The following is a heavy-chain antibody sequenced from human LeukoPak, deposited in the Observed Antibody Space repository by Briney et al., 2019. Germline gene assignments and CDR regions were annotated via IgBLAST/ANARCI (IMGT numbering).Heavy chain of an antibody. CDR1: GFTFSSYE. D-gene: IGHD6-19*01. J-gene: IGHJ4*02. CDR2: IRLDGIER. V-gene: IGHV3-7*01. Sequence: PGGSLRLSCAASGFTFSSYEMNWVRQAPGQGLEWVANIRLDGIERYYVDSVKGRFTISRDNAKNSLFLQMNSLRVEDTAVYYCARVASGGYMIDYWGQGTLVTVSS. CDR3: ARVASGGYMIDY.